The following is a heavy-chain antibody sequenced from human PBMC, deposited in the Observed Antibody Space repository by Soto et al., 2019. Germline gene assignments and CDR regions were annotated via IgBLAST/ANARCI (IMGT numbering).Heavy chain of an antibody. CDR1: GGSISSSNW. D-gene: IGHD3-9*01. CDR2: IYHSGST. V-gene: IGHV4-4*02. Sequence: PSEPLSLTCAVSGGSISSSNWWSWVRQPPGKGLEWIGEIYHSGSTNYNPSLKSRVTISVDKSKNQFSLKLSSVTAADTAVYYCARGYYDILTGYYETYYYYYGMDVWGQGTTVTVS. J-gene: IGHJ6*02. CDR3: ARGYYDILTGYYETYYYYYGMDV.